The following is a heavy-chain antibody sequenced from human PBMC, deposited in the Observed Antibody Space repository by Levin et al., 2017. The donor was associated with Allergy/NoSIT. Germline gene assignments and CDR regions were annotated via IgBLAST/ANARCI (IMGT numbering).Heavy chain of an antibody. V-gene: IGHV3-11*03. Sequence: GGSLRLSCAASGFTFSDYYMSWIRQAPGKGLEWVSYISSSSSYTNYADSVNGRFTISRDNAKTSLYLQMNSLRAEDTAVYYCARGYCSSTSCYAVPFNYWGQGTLVTVSS. J-gene: IGHJ4*02. CDR3: ARGYCSSTSCYAVPFNY. CDR2: ISSSSSYT. D-gene: IGHD2-2*01. CDR1: GFTFSDYY.